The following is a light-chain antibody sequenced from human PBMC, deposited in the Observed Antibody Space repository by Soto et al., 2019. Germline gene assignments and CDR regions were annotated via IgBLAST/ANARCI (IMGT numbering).Light chain of an antibody. V-gene: IGKV3-15*01. Sequence: EIGLTQSPGTLSLSPWERATLSCMASQSVSSSYLVWYQQKPGQAPRLLIYGASTRATGIPARFSGSGSGTDFTLTISSLQSEDFAVYYCQQYNNWPWTFGQGTKVDIK. CDR1: QSVSSSY. J-gene: IGKJ1*01. CDR3: QQYNNWPWT. CDR2: GAS.